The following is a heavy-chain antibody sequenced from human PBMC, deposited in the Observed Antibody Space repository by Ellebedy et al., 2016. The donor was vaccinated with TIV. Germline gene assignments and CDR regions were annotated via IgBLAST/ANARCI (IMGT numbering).Heavy chain of an antibody. CDR2: ISSSSTYI. CDR3: AGPMVGVAGEIDY. D-gene: IGHD6-19*01. J-gene: IGHJ4*02. V-gene: IGHV3-21*06. Sequence: GGSLRLSXAASKFTFSRYSMNWVRQAPGKGLEWVSSISSSSTYIYYADSVKGRFTISRDNTKNSLYLQMNGLRAEDTAVYYCAGPMVGVAGEIDYWGQGTLVTVSS. CDR1: KFTFSRYS.